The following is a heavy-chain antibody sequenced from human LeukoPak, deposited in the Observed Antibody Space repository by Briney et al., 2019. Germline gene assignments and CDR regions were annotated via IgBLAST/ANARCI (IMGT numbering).Heavy chain of an antibody. CDR2: IKQDGSEK. J-gene: IGHJ4*02. CDR3: ASGIVGATPWDY. Sequence: GGSLRLSCAASGFTFSSYWMTWVRQAPGKGLEWVANIKQDGSEKYYVDSVKGRFTVSRDNAKNSLYLQMNSLRAEDTAVYYCASGIVGATPWDYWGQGTLVTVSS. V-gene: IGHV3-7*01. CDR1: GFTFSSYW. D-gene: IGHD1-26*01.